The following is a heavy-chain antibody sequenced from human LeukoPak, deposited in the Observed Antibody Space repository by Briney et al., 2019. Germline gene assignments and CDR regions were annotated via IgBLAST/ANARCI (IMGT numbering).Heavy chain of an antibody. D-gene: IGHD1-26*01. Sequence: ASVKVSCKASGYTFTSYYMHWVRQAPGQGLEWMGTINPSGGSTSYAQKFQGRVTMTRDTSTSTVYMELSSLRSEDTAVYYCARSRGIVGAPTLGNYWGQGTLVTVSS. CDR2: INPSGGST. CDR1: GYTFTSYY. V-gene: IGHV1-46*01. CDR3: ARSRGIVGAPTLGNY. J-gene: IGHJ4*02.